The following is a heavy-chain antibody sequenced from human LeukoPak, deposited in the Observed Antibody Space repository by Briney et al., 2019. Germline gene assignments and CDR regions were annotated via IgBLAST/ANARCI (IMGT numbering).Heavy chain of an antibody. CDR3: ARGPLFGVVLNLFDY. Sequence: ASVKVSCKASGYTFTGYYMHWVRQAPGQGLEWMGWINPNSGGTNYAQKFQGRVTMTRDTSISTAYMELSRLRSDDTAVYYCARGPLFGVVLNLFDYWGQGTLVTVSS. CDR2: INPNSGGT. CDR1: GYTFTGYY. J-gene: IGHJ4*02. D-gene: IGHD3-3*01. V-gene: IGHV1-2*02.